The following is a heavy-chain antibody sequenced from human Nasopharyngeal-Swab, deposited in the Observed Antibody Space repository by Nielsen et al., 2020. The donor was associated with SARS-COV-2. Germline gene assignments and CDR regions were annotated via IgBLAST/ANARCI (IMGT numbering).Heavy chain of an antibody. J-gene: IGHJ6*04. CDR1: GFTFSSYS. V-gene: IGHV3-21*01. CDR2: ISSSSSYV. CDR3: ARAWQQLADV. Sequence: GGSLRLSCAASGFTFSSYSMNWVCQAPGKGLEWVSSISSSSSYVYYADSVKGRFTISRDNAKNSLYLQMNSLRAEDTAVYYCARAWQQLADVWGKGTTVTVSS. D-gene: IGHD6-13*01.